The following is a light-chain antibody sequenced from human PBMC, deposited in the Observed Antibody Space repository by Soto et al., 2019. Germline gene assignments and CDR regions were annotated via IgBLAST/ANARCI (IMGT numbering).Light chain of an antibody. V-gene: IGKV3-15*01. CDR3: QHYNNWPRT. Sequence: EIVMTQSPATLSVSPGERATLSCRASQSVSSNLAWYQQKPGQAPRLLIYGASTRSTGIPARFSGSGSGTEFTLTISSLQSEDFAVYYCQHYNNWPRTFGQGTKWETK. J-gene: IGKJ1*01. CDR1: QSVSSN. CDR2: GAS.